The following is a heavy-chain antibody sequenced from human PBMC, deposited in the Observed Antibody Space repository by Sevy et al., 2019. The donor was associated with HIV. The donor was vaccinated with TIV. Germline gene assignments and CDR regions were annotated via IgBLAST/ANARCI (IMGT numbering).Heavy chain of an antibody. V-gene: IGHV3-7*04. Sequence: GGSLRLSCAVSGFSFTTYWMNWVRQAPGKGLEWVANIRQDGSEKYYVDSVKGRFIISRDNAKNLLYLQMNSRRVDDTAIYYCARARGGGLGSSSSTRYGLDVWGQRTTVAVSS. CDR2: IRQDGSEK. D-gene: IGHD6-6*01. CDR3: ARARGGGLGSSSSTRYGLDV. CDR1: GFSFTTYW. J-gene: IGHJ6*02.